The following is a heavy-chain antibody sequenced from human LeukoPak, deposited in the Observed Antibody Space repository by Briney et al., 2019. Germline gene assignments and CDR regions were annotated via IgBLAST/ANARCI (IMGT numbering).Heavy chain of an antibody. D-gene: IGHD3-22*01. CDR3: AIDQHYYDSSGYYGAFDI. V-gene: IGHV1-18*01. J-gene: IGHJ3*02. Sequence: ASVKVSCKASGYTFTSYGISWVRQAPGQGLEWMGWISAYNGNTNYAQKLQGRVTMTTDTSTSTAYMELRSLRSDDTAVYYCAIDQHYYDSSGYYGAFDIWGQGTMVTVSS. CDR1: GYTFTSYG. CDR2: ISAYNGNT.